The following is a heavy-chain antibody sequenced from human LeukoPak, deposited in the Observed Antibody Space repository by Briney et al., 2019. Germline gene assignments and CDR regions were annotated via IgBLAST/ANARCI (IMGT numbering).Heavy chain of an antibody. CDR1: AFTFSLYE. D-gene: IGHD5/OR15-5a*01. CDR3: VRVSTNYFDY. J-gene: IGHJ4*02. Sequence: GGSLRLSCAASAFTFSLYEMSWVRQAPDMGLEWVAYISSDGNSIHYADSVKGRFTISRDNAKESLYLHINSLRAEDTAIYYSVRVSTNYFDYCGEGALVTVSS. V-gene: IGHV3-48*03. CDR2: ISSDGNSI.